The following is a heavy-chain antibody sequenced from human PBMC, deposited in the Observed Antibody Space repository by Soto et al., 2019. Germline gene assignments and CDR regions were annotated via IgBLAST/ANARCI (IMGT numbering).Heavy chain of an antibody. CDR1: GGSISSGDYY. Sequence: PSETLSLTCTVSGGSISSGDYYWSWIRQPPGKGLEWIGYIYYSGSTYYNPSLKGRVTISADTSKNQFSLKLSSVTAADTAVYYCARDAPIRARAFDIWGQGTMVTVSS. CDR3: ARDAPIRARAFDI. V-gene: IGHV4-30-4*01. CDR2: IYYSGST. J-gene: IGHJ3*02.